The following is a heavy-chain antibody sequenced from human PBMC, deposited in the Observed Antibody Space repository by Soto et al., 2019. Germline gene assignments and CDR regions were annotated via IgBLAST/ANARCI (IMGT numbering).Heavy chain of an antibody. CDR2: INPSGGST. J-gene: IGHJ4*02. V-gene: IGHV1-46*03. CDR3: ARDGYYYGSGSYYLVDY. CDR1: GYTFTSYY. Sequence: ASVKVSCKASGYTFTSYYMHWVRQAPGQGLEWMGIINPSGGSTSYAQKFQGRVTMTRDTSTSTVYMELSSLRSEDTAVYYCARDGYYYGSGSYYLVDYWGQGTLVNVSS. D-gene: IGHD3-10*01.